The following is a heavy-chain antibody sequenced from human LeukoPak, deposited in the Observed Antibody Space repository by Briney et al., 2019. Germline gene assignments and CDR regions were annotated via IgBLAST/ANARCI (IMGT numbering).Heavy chain of an antibody. J-gene: IGHJ4*02. CDR1: GFTFPSYA. CDR2: ISYDGDET. V-gene: IGHV3-30-3*01. Sequence: PGGSLRLSCAASGFTFPSYALHWVRQAPDKGLEWVAVISYDGDETSYADSVKGRFTISRDNSKNTLYLQMNSLGAEDWAMYYCARSGPDLGFDYWGQGTLVIVSS. CDR3: ARSGPDLGFDY.